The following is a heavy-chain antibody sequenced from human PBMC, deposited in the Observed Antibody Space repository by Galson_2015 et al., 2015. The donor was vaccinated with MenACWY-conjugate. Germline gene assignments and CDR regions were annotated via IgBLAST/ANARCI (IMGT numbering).Heavy chain of an antibody. J-gene: IGHJ5*02. CDR3: ARGRAAGPTNWFDP. V-gene: IGHV1-2*05. D-gene: IGHD6-13*01. CDR1: GYTFTGYY. CDR2: INPNSGGT. Sequence: SVKVSCKASGYTFTGYYMHWVRQAPGQGLEWMGRINPNSGGTNYAQKFQGRVTMTRDTSISTAYMELSRLRSDDTVVYYCARGRAAGPTNWFDPWGQGTLVTVSS.